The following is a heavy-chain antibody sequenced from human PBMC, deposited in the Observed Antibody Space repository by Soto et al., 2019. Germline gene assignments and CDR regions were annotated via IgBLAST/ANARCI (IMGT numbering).Heavy chain of an antibody. CDR1: GFTFSSYS. CDR3: ASLYFSGGSCYRSEFLAFDI. Sequence: GGSLRLSCAASGFTFSSYSMNWVRQAPGKGLEWVSYISSSSSTIYYADSVKGRFTISRVNAKNSLYLQMNSLRAEDTAVYYCASLYFSGGSCYRSEFLAFDIWGQGTMVTVSS. V-gene: IGHV3-48*01. J-gene: IGHJ3*02. D-gene: IGHD2-15*01. CDR2: ISSSSSTI.